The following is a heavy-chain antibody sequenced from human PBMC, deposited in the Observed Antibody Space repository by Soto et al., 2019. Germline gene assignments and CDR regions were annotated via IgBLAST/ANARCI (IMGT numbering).Heavy chain of an antibody. CDR3: ARNDYDILTGYPNWFDP. Sequence: SEILSLTCTVSGGSISSGDYYWSWIRQPPGKGLEWIGYIYYSGSTYYNPSLKSRVTISVDTSKNQFSLKLSSVTAADTAVYYCARNDYDILTGYPNWFDPWGQGTLVTVSS. CDR1: GGSISSGDYY. J-gene: IGHJ5*02. D-gene: IGHD3-9*01. V-gene: IGHV4-30-4*01. CDR2: IYYSGST.